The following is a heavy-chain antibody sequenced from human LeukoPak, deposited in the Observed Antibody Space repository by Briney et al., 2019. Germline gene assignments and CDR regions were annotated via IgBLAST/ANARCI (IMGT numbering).Heavy chain of an antibody. V-gene: IGHV1-24*01. Sequence: GASVKVSCKVSGYTLTELSMHWVRQAPGKGREWMGGFDPEDGETIYAQKFQGRVTMTGDTSTDTAYMELSSLRSEDTAVYYCATGARIMGYSYGYDYYYMDVWGKGTTVTVSS. CDR3: ATGARIMGYSYGYDYYYMDV. D-gene: IGHD5-18*01. CDR1: GYTLTELS. J-gene: IGHJ6*03. CDR2: FDPEDGET.